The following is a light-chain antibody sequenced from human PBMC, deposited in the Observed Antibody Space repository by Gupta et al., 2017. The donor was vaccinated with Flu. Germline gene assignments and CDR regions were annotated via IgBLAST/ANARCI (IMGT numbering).Light chain of an antibody. J-gene: IGKJ4*01. Sequence: APLSVSPGERATLSCRASQSVSSNLAWYKQKPGQAPRLVIYGASTRDTGIPTRFSGSGSGTDFTLTISSLQSEDFAVYYCQQYSHWPPVTFGGGTKVEIK. CDR3: QQYSHWPPVT. CDR2: GAS. CDR1: QSVSSN. V-gene: IGKV3-15*01.